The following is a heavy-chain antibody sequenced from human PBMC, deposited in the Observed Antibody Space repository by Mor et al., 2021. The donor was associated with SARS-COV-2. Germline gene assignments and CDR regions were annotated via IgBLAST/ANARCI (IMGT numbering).Heavy chain of an antibody. J-gene: IGHJ1*01. D-gene: IGHD3-22*01. CDR3: ARAYHITMIVD. CDR2: IDPSDSYT. V-gene: IGHV5-10-1*01. Sequence: RIDPSDSYTNYSPSFQGHVTISADKSISTAYLQWSSLKASDTAMYYCARAYHITMIVDWGQGTLVTVSS.